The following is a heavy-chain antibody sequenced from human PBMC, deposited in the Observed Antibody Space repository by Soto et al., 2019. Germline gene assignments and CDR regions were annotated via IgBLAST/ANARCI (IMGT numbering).Heavy chain of an antibody. CDR1: GGTFSSYA. CDR3: ARDAPGPLRHCTNGVCYTGRNPWFDP. J-gene: IGHJ5*02. D-gene: IGHD2-8*01. CDR2: IIPIFGTA. Sequence: SVKVSCKASGGTFSSYAISWVRQAPGQGLEWMGGIIPIFGTANYAQKFQGRVTITADESTSTAYMELSSLRSEDTAVYYCARDAPGPLRHCTNGVCYTGRNPWFDPWGQGTMVTVYS. V-gene: IGHV1-69*13.